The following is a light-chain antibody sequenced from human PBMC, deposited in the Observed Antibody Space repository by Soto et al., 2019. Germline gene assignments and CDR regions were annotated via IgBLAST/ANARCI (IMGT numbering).Light chain of an antibody. V-gene: IGLV2-14*01. CDR1: SSDVGGYNY. CDR2: DVN. J-gene: IGLJ1*01. CDR3: SSYTGSSTFV. Sequence: QSVLTQPASVSGSPGQSITISSTGTSSDVGGYNYVSWYQQLPGKAPKLMIYDVNNRPSGVSNRFSGSKSGNTASLTISGLQAEPEDDYYCSSYTGSSTFVFGTGTKLTVL.